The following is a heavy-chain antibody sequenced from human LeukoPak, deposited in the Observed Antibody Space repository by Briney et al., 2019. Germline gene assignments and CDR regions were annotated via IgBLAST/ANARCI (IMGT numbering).Heavy chain of an antibody. V-gene: IGHV4-59*08. D-gene: IGHD1-26*01. J-gene: IGHJ4*02. CDR1: GGSISSYY. Sequence: PSETLSLTCTVSGGSISSYYWSWIRQPPGRGLGWIGYIYYSGSTNYNPSLKSRVTISIDTSKNEFSLKLSSVTAADTAVYYCASRRVGPFDYWGQGTLVTVSS. CDR3: ASRRVGPFDY. CDR2: IYYSGST.